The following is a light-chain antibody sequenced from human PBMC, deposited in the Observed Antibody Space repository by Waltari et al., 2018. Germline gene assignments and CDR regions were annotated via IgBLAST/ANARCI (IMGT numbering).Light chain of an antibody. J-gene: IGLJ3*02. CDR2: RNN. CDR1: SSNIGSNY. V-gene: IGLV1-47*01. Sequence: QSVLTQPPSASGTPGQRVTISCSGSSSNIGSNYVYWYQQLPGTAPNLLIYRNNRRPSWVPDRFSGSKSGTSASLAISGRRSEDEADYYCAAWDDSLSGRVFGGGTKLTVL. CDR3: AAWDDSLSGRV.